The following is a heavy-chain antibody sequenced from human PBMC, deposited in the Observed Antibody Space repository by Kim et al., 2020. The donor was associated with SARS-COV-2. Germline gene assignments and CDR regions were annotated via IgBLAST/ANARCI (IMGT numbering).Heavy chain of an antibody. Sequence: GGSLRLSCAASGFTFSSYAMSWVRQAPGKGLEWVSAISGSGGSTYYADSVKSRFTISRDNSKNTLYLQMNSLRAEDTAVYYCAAPTWYYYDSSGYFTYPPTYYYGMDVWGQGTTVTVAS. V-gene: IGHV3-23*01. CDR2: ISGSGGST. J-gene: IGHJ6*02. CDR1: GFTFSSYA. D-gene: IGHD3-22*01. CDR3: AAPTWYYYDSSGYFTYPPTYYYGMDV.